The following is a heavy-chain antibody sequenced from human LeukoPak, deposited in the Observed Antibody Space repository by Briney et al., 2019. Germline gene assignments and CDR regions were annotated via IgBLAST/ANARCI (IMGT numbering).Heavy chain of an antibody. Sequence: GGSLRLSCAASGFTFSSYSMNWVRQAPGKGLERVSYISSSSSTIYYADSVKGRFTISRDNAKNSLYLQMNSLRAEDTAVYYCARDLVDYGMDVWGQGTTVTVSS. J-gene: IGHJ6*02. CDR1: GFTFSSYS. V-gene: IGHV3-48*01. CDR2: ISSSSSTI. CDR3: ARDLVDYGMDV. D-gene: IGHD1-26*01.